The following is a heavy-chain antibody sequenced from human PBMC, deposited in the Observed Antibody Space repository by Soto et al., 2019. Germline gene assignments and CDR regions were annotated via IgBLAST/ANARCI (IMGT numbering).Heavy chain of an antibody. CDR2: ISAHNGNT. D-gene: IGHD1-1*01. CDR1: GYDFTTYG. V-gene: IGHV1-18*01. Sequence: QVHLVQSGAEVKKPGASVKVSCKGSGYDFTTYGINWVRQAPGQGLEWMAWISAHNGNTDYAQQLQGRVTVTRDTSTSTAYMELRSLRSDDTAMYYCARGRYGDYWGQGALVTVSS. J-gene: IGHJ4*02. CDR3: ARGRYGDY.